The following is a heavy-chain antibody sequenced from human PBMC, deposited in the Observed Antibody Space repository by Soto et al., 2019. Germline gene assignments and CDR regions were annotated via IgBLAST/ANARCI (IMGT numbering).Heavy chain of an antibody. J-gene: IGHJ5*02. Sequence: QVQLVESGGGVVQPGRSLRLSCAASGFTFSSYGMHWVRQAPGKGLEWVAVISYDGSNKYYADSVKGRFTISRDNSKNTLYLQMNSLRAEDTAVYYCAKVTGTGSFDPWGQGTLVTVSS. D-gene: IGHD1-1*01. CDR3: AKVTGTGSFDP. V-gene: IGHV3-30*18. CDR1: GFTFSSYG. CDR2: ISYDGSNK.